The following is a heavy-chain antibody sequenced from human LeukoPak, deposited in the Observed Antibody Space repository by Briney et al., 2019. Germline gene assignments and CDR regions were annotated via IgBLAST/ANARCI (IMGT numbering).Heavy chain of an antibody. Sequence: GGSLRLSCAASGFTFSSYGMHWVRQAPGKGLEWVSYISSSGSTIYYADSVKGRFTISRDNAKNSLYLQMNSLRAEDTAVYYCARAVDTAMVTTGAFDIWGQGTMVTVSS. J-gene: IGHJ3*02. CDR1: GFTFSSYG. D-gene: IGHD5-18*01. V-gene: IGHV3-48*04. CDR2: ISSSGSTI. CDR3: ARAVDTAMVTTGAFDI.